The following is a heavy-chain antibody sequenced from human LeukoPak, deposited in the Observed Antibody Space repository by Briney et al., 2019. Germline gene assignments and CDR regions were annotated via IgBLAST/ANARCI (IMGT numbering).Heavy chain of an antibody. CDR1: GGSFSGYY. D-gene: IGHD6-19*01. CDR3: ARGRYSSGPFDY. V-gene: IGHV4-34*01. CDR2: INHSGST. Sequence: SETLSLTCAVYGGSFSGYYWSWIRQPPGKGLEWIGEINHSGSTNYNPSIKSRVTISVDTSKNQFSLKLSSVTAADTAVYYCARGRYSSGPFDYWGQGTLVTVSS. J-gene: IGHJ4*02.